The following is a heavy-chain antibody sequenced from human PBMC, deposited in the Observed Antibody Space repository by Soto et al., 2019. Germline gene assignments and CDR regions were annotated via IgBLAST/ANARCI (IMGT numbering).Heavy chain of an antibody. Sequence: SVKVSFKFSRYTFTSYGIRWCRQSPGQGLEWFGCLSAYNGNTHYAQKLQGRVTMTTYTSTSTAYMELRSLRTDDTAGSYYASPAAGTHYWGQVTLVTVSS. J-gene: IGHJ4*02. CDR3: ASPAAGTHY. V-gene: IGHV1-18*04. CDR2: LSAYNGNT. D-gene: IGHD6-13*01. CDR1: RYTFTSYG.